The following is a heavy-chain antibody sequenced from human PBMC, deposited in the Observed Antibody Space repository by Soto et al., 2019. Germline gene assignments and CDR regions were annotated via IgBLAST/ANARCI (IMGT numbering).Heavy chain of an antibody. Sequence: SGPTLVNPTQTLTLTCTFSGFSLSTSGVGVGWIRQPPGKALEWLALIYWNDDKRYSPSLKSRLTITKDTSKNQVVLTMTKMNPVDTATYYCAHMIIPDILTGPYYYGMDVWGQGTTVTVSS. D-gene: IGHD3-9*01. V-gene: IGHV2-5*01. CDR3: AHMIIPDILTGPYYYGMDV. CDR1: GFSLSTSGVG. J-gene: IGHJ6*02. CDR2: IYWNDDK.